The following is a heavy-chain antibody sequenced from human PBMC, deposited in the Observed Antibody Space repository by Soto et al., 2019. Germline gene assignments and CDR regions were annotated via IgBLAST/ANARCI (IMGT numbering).Heavy chain of an antibody. CDR2: ISGSGGST. V-gene: IGHV3-23*01. CDR1: GFTFSSYA. CDR3: ATDEQWLSYYFDY. Sequence: EVQLLASGGGLVQPGGSLRLSCAASGFTFSSYAMSWVRQAPGKGLEWVSAISGSGGSTYYADSVKGRFTISRDNSKNTLYLQMNSLRAEDTAVYYCATDEQWLSYYFDYWGQGTLVTVSS. J-gene: IGHJ4*02. D-gene: IGHD6-19*01.